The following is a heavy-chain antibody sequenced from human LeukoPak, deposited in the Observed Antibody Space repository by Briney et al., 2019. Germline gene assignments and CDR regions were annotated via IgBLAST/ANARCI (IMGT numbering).Heavy chain of an antibody. CDR2: ISAYNGNT. J-gene: IGHJ6*02. Sequence: ASVKVSCTASGYTFTSYGISWVRQAPGQGLEWMGWISAYNGNTNYAQKLQGRVTMTTDTSTSTAYMELRSLRSDDTAVYYCAGGGGYGDYGDYYYGMDVWGQGTTVTVSS. CDR1: GYTFTSYG. CDR3: AGGGGYGDYGDYYYGMDV. V-gene: IGHV1-18*01. D-gene: IGHD4-17*01.